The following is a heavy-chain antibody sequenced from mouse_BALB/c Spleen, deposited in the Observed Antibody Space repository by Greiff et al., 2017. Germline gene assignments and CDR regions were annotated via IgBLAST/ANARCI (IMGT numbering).Heavy chain of an antibody. J-gene: IGHJ2*01. CDR1: GFTFSSFG. Sequence: DVKLVESGGGLVQPGGSRKLSCAASGFTFSSFGMHWVRQAPEQGLEWVAYISSGSSTIYYADTVKGRFTISRDNPKNTLFLQMTSLRSEDTARYYCARSGAGYFDYWGQGTTLTGS. CDR2: ISSGSSTI. D-gene: IGHD3-3*01. V-gene: IGHV5-17*02. CDR3: ARSGAGYFDY.